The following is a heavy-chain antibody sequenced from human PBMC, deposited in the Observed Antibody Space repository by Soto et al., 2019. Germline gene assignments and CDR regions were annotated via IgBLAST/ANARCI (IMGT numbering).Heavy chain of an antibody. Sequence: QVQLQESGPGLVKPSETLSLTCTVSGGSISSYYWSWIRQPAGKGLEWLGRIYTSGRANYNPSLMSRVNMSVDASKNQFSLKLSSVTAADPAVYYCARADGAYERVFDYWGQGTLVTVSS. J-gene: IGHJ4*02. V-gene: IGHV4-4*07. CDR3: ARADGAYERVFDY. CDR2: IYTSGRA. CDR1: GGSISSYY. D-gene: IGHD4-17*01.